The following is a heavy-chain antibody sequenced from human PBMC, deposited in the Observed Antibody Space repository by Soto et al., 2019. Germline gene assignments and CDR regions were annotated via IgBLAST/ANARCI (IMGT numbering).Heavy chain of an antibody. CDR3: AKDLTDTAMADYYYYMDV. CDR2: TISSRGSP. J-gene: IGHJ6*03. D-gene: IGHD5-18*01. Sequence: PGRSLRLSCAASRFTSSSYAMSCVRQAPGAGLEWDTATISSRGSPYYVDSVKGRYSFSSDNSKNTLYLQMNSLRAEDTAVYFCAKDLTDTAMADYYYYMDVWGKGTTVTVSS. CDR1: RFTSSSYA. V-gene: IGHV3-23*01.